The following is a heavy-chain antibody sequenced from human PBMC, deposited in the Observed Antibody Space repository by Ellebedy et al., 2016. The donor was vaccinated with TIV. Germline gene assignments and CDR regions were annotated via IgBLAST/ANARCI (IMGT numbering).Heavy chain of an antibody. CDR2: INHSGNT. J-gene: IGHJ6*03. V-gene: IGHV4-34*01. CDR3: ARGNAILAAAATGGEFYYYMDV. D-gene: IGHD6-13*01. Sequence: SETLSLTXAVYGGSFSDYYWSWIRQPPGKELEWIGEINHSGNTNYNPSLKSRVTISVDTSKNQFSLKLTSVTAADTAVYFCARGNAILAAAATGGEFYYYMDVWGKGTTVTVSS. CDR1: GGSFSDYY.